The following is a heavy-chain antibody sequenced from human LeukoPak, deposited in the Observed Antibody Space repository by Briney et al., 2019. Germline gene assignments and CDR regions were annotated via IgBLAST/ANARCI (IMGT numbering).Heavy chain of an antibody. CDR1: GFTFRSYA. CDR2: ISGSGGST. D-gene: IGHD6-6*01. Sequence: PGGSLRLSCAASGFTFRSYAMSWVRQAPGKGLEWVSGISGSGGSTYYADSVKGRLTISRDNSKNTLYLQMDSLRAEDTAVFYCAKGKYNRDAFDIWGLGTMVTVSS. CDR3: AKGKYNRDAFDI. J-gene: IGHJ3*02. V-gene: IGHV3-23*01.